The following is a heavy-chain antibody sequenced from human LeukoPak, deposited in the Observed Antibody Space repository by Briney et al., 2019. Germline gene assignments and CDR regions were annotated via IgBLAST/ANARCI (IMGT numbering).Heavy chain of an antibody. J-gene: IGHJ3*02. CDR3: ARGPRYFDWLLYSSDAFDI. Sequence: PSETLSLTCAAYGGSFSGYYWSWLRQPPGKGLEWIGEINHSGSTNYNPSLKSRVTISVDTSKNQFSLKLSSVTAADTAVYYCARGPRYFDWLLYSSDAFDIWGQGTMVTVSS. CDR1: GGSFSGYY. CDR2: INHSGST. V-gene: IGHV4-34*01. D-gene: IGHD3-9*01.